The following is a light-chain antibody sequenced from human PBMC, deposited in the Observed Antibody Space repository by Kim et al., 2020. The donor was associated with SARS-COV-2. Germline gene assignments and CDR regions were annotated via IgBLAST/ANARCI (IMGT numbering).Light chain of an antibody. CDR2: GAS. V-gene: IGKV3-20*01. Sequence: SPGERATLSCRASQGFSSSYLAWYQQKPGQAPRLLIYGASSRATGIPDRFSGSGSGTDFTLTISRLEPEDFAVYYCQQDGSSPLYTFGQGTKLEI. CDR3: QQDGSSPLYT. CDR1: QGFSSSY. J-gene: IGKJ2*01.